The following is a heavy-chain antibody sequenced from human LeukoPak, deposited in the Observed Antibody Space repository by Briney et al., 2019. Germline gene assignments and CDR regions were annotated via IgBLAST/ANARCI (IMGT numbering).Heavy chain of an antibody. CDR1: GGSISSYY. CDR3: ARDIYSSSWYEHNWFDP. Sequence: SVTLSLTCTVSGGSISSYYWSWIRQPPGKGLEWIGRIYTSGRTNYNPSLKSRVTMSVDTTKNQYSLKLSSETAADTAMYYCARDIYSSSWYEHNWFDPWGQGTLVTVSS. J-gene: IGHJ5*02. CDR2: IYTSGRT. V-gene: IGHV4-4*07. D-gene: IGHD6-13*01.